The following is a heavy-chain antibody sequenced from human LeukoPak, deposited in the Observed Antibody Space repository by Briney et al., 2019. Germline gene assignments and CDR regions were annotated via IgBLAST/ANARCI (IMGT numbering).Heavy chain of an antibody. CDR3: ARVSISFGP. J-gene: IGHJ5*02. CDR1: GGSISSYY. CDR2: IYPTGGT. Sequence: PSETLSLTCSVSGGSISSYYWSWIRQSPGKGLEWIGYIYPTGGTNYNPSLKSRVTMSVDTSKNQYSLKLSSVTAADTAVYYCARVSISFGPWGQGTLVTASS. V-gene: IGHV4-4*09. D-gene: IGHD2-21*01.